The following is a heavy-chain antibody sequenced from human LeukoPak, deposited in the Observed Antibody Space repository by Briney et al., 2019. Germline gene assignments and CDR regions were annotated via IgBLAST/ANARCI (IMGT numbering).Heavy chain of an antibody. CDR3: ASDYGDYVGAFGI. V-gene: IGHV3-53*01. J-gene: IGHJ3*02. CDR1: GFTVSSNY. CDR2: IYSGGST. D-gene: IGHD4-17*01. Sequence: IQPGGSLRLSCAASGFTVSSNYMSRVRQAPGKGLEWVSVIYSGGSTYYADSVKGRFTISRDNSKNTLYLQMNSLRAEDTAVYYCASDYGDYVGAFGIWGQGTMVTVSS.